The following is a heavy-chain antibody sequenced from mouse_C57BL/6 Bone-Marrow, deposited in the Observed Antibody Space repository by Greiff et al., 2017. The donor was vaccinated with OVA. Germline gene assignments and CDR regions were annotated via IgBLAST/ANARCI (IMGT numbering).Heavy chain of an antibody. CDR2: IYPRSGNT. D-gene: IGHD1-1*01. CDR1: GYTFTSYG. J-gene: IGHJ2*01. V-gene: IGHV1-81*01. CDR3: ARSRVITTVRYFDY. Sequence: QVPLQQSGAELARPGASVKLSCKASGYTFTSYGISWVKLRTGQGLEWIGEIYPRSGNTYYNEKFKGKATLTADKSSSTAYMELRSLTSEDSAVYFCARSRVITTVRYFDYWGQGTTLTVSS.